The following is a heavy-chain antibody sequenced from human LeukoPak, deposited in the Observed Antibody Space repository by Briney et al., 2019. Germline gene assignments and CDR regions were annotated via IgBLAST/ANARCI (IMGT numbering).Heavy chain of an antibody. D-gene: IGHD3-16*01. CDR2: ISGSGGST. CDR1: GFTFSSYA. CDR3: AKVSIMITFGGAQHFDY. J-gene: IGHJ4*02. V-gene: IGHV3-23*01. Sequence: GGSLRLSCAASGFTFSSYAMSWVRQAPGKGLEWVSAISGSGGSTYYADSVKGRCTISRDNSKNTLYLQMNSLRAEDTAVYYCAKVSIMITFGGAQHFDYWGQGTLVTVSS.